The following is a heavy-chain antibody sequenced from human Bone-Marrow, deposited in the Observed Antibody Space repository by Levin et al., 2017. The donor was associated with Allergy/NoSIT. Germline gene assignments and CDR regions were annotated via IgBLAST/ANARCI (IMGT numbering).Heavy chain of an antibody. V-gene: IGHV3-74*01. Sequence: ASVKVSCVASGFTFSNYWMHWVRQVPGKGLEWVSPIQNYGTITNYADSVKGRFTISRDNAKNTLYLQMNSLRVEDTAVYFCARDLVNGRNFDSWGQGTLVTVSS. J-gene: IGHJ4*02. CDR2: IQNYGTIT. CDR1: GFTFSNYW. CDR3: ARDLVNGRNFDS. D-gene: IGHD2-8*01.